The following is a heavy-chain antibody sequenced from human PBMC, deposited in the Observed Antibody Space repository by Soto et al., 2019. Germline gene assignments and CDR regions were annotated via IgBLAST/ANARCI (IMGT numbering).Heavy chain of an antibody. CDR2: ISGSGSNP. D-gene: IGHD4-17*01. CDR1: GFTFSSYA. V-gene: IGHV3-23*01. Sequence: EVQVLESGGGLVQPGGSLRLSCAASGFTFSSYAMSWVRQAPGQGLEWVSAISGSGSNPYYADSVKGRFTISRDNSKNTLYLQMNSLRAEDTALYYCAKTASMTIRDGIDFWGQGTLVTVSS. CDR3: AKTASMTIRDGIDF. J-gene: IGHJ4*02.